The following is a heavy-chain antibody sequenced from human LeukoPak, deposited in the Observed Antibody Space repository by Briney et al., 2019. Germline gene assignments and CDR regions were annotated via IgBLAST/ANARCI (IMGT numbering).Heavy chain of an antibody. Sequence: ASETLSLTCTVSGGSISSSSYYWDWIRQPPGKGLEWIGSIYYSGSTYYNPSLKSRVTISVDTSKNQFSLKLSSVTAADTAVYYCARLHIVVVPAATGGWFDPWGQGTLVTVSS. D-gene: IGHD2-2*01. CDR2: IYYSGST. J-gene: IGHJ5*02. CDR1: GGSISSSSYY. CDR3: ARLHIVVVPAATGGWFDP. V-gene: IGHV4-39*01.